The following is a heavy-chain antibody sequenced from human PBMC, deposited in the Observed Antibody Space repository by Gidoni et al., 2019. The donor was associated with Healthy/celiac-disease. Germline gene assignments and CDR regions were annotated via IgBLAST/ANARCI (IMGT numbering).Heavy chain of an antibody. CDR2: IYYSGST. CDR1: GGSISSSSYY. V-gene: IGHV4-39*01. CDR3: ARASSIAARRGLENWFDP. J-gene: IGHJ5*02. Sequence: QLQLQESGPGLVQPSETLSLTCTVSGGSISSSSYYWGWIRQPPGKGLEWIGSIYYSGSTYYNPSLKSRVTISVDTSKNQFSLKLSSVTAADTAVYYCARASSIAARRGLENWFDPWGQGTLVTVSS. D-gene: IGHD6-6*01.